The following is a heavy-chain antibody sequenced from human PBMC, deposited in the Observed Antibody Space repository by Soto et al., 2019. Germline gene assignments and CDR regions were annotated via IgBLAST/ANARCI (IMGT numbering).Heavy chain of an antibody. CDR1: GYTFTSYG. CDR3: ARANDYVWGSYRTVWFDP. Sequence: QVQLVQSGAEVKKPGASVKVSCKASGYTFTSYGISWVRQAPGQGLEWMGWISAYNGNTNYAQELQGRVTMTTDTSTSTAYMELRSLRSDDTAVYYCARANDYVWGSYRTVWFDPWGQGTLVTVSS. CDR2: ISAYNGNT. J-gene: IGHJ5*02. D-gene: IGHD3-16*02. V-gene: IGHV1-18*01.